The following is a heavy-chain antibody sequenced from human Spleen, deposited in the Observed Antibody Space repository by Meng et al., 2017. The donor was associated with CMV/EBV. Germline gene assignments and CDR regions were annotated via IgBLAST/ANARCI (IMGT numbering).Heavy chain of an antibody. V-gene: IGHV1-18*01. CDR1: GYSFTIFG. Sequence: ASVKVSCKTSGYSFTIFGISWVRQAPGQGLEWMGWISAYNGNTNYAQKLQGRVTMTTATSTSTVYMELRSLRSDDTAVYYCAREHDCSSTSCYPYYYYGMDVWGQGTTVTVSS. CDR2: ISAYNGNT. D-gene: IGHD2-2*01. CDR3: AREHDCSSTSCYPYYYYGMDV. J-gene: IGHJ6*02.